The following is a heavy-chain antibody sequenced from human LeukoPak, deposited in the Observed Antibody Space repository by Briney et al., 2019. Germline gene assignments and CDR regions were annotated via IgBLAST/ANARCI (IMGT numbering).Heavy chain of an antibody. D-gene: IGHD5-18*01. V-gene: IGHV3-30*18. CDR2: ISYDGSNK. Sequence: GGSLRLSCAASGFTFSSYGMHCVRQAPGKGLEWVAVISYDGSNKYYADSVKGRFTISRDNSKNTLYLQMNSLRAEDTAVYYCAKDRRGYSYGPDYWGQGTLVTVSS. J-gene: IGHJ4*02. CDR3: AKDRRGYSYGPDY. CDR1: GFTFSSYG.